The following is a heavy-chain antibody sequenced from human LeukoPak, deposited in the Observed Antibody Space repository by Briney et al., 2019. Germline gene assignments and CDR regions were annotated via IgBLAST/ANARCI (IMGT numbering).Heavy chain of an antibody. CDR2: ISSSGGSK. J-gene: IGHJ4*02. D-gene: IGHD3-16*01. V-gene: IGHV3-11*04. CDR1: GFTFSDYY. CDR3: AKGTIMISPLDY. Sequence: GESLRLSCAASGFTFSDYYMRWIRQAPGKGLEWVSHISSSGGSKYYSDSVKGRFTISRDNAKHSLYLQMNSLRAEDTAVYYCAKGTIMISPLDYWGQGTLVTVSS.